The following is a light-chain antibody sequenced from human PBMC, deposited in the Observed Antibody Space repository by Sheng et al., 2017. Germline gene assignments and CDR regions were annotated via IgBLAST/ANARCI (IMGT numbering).Light chain of an antibody. CDR3: QQYNNWPPWT. J-gene: IGKJ1*01. CDR1: QSVSTN. Sequence: ETLMTQSPATLSVSPGESATLSCRASQSVSTNLAWYQQLPGQAPRLLIYGASTRATGIPARFSGSGSGTEFTLTISSLQSXDFAVYYCQQYNNWPPWTFGQGTKVEIK. V-gene: IGKV3-15*01. CDR2: GAS.